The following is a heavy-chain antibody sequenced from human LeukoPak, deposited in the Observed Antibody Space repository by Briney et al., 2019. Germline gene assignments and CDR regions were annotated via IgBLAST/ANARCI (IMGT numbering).Heavy chain of an antibody. Sequence: SETLSLTCTVSGGSISSYYWSWIRQPAGKGLEWIGRIYTSGSTNYNPSLKRRVTMSVDTSKNHFSLKLSSVTAADTAVYYCAGMATIREEGDYWGQGTLVTVSS. CDR1: GGSISSYY. CDR2: IYTSGST. J-gene: IGHJ4*02. CDR3: AGMATIREEGDY. V-gene: IGHV4-4*07. D-gene: IGHD5-24*01.